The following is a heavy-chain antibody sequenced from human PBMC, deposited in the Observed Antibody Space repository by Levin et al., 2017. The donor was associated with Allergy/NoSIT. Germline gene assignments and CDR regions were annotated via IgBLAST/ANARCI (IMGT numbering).Heavy chain of an antibody. D-gene: IGHD4-11*01. Sequence: SVKVSCKAVGGTFSGYGVSWVRQAPGQGLEWMGGIISISGTTNYAQKFQGRVTITADKSSMTAYMELRSLRSEDTAVYYCARERYSKQEKVWYGMDDWGQGTTVTVSS. V-gene: IGHV1-69*06. CDR3: ARERYSKQEKVWYGMDD. CDR2: IISISGTT. CDR1: GGTFSGYG. J-gene: IGHJ6*02.